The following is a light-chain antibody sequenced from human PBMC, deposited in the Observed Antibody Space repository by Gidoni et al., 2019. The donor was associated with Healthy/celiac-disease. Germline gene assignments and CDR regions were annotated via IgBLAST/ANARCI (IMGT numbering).Light chain of an antibody. CDR3: QQRSNWPPKLT. CDR2: DAS. Sequence: EIVLTHSPATLSLSPGERAPLSCRASQSVSSYLAWYQQKPGQAPRLLIYDASNRATGIPARFSGSGSGTDFTLTISSLEPEDFAVYYCQQRSNWPPKLTFGGGTKVEIK. CDR1: QSVSSY. J-gene: IGKJ4*01. V-gene: IGKV3-11*01.